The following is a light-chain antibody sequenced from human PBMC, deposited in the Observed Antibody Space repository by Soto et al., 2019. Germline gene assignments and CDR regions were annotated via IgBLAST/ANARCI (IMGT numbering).Light chain of an antibody. CDR3: SSYAGSNNYV. Sequence: QSVLPQPPSASGSPGQSVTISCTGTSSDVGGYNYVSWYQPHPGKAPKLMIYGVSKRPSGVPDRFSGSKSGNTASLTVSGLQAEDEADYYCSSYAGSNNYVFGTGTKVTVL. CDR1: SSDVGGYNY. J-gene: IGLJ1*01. CDR2: GVS. V-gene: IGLV2-8*01.